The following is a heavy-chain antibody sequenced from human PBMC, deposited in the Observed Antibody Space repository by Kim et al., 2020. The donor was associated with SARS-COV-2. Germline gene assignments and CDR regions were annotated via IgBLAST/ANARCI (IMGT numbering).Heavy chain of an antibody. CDR1: GFTFSDYY. CDR2: ISSSTSYT. Sequence: GGSLRLSCAASGFTFSDYYMSWIRQAPGKGLEWVSYISSSTSYTKYADSVKGRFTISRDNAKNSLYLQMNSLRAEDTAVYYCARVPSGSSSGYWFDPWGQGTLVTVSS. D-gene: IGHD6-13*01. CDR3: ARVPSGSSSGYWFDP. J-gene: IGHJ5*02. V-gene: IGHV3-11*05.